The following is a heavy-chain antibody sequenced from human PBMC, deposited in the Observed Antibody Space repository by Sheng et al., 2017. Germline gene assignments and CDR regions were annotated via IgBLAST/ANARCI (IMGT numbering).Heavy chain of an antibody. Sequence: EVQLVESGGGLVQPGGSLRLSCAAYGFTFSSYEMNWVRQAPGKGLEWVSYISGSGSPIYYAESVKGRFTISRDNAKNSLYLQMNSLRAEDTAVYYCASSPGSGSYYNWFDPWGRGNPWSASPQ. CDR1: GFTFSSYE. D-gene: IGHD3-10*01. V-gene: IGHV3-48*03. J-gene: IGHJ5*02. CDR2: ISGSGSPI. CDR3: ASSPGSGSYYNWFDP.